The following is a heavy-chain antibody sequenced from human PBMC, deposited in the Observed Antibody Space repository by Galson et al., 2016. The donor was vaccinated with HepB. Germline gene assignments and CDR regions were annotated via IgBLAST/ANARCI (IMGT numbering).Heavy chain of an antibody. D-gene: IGHD1-26*01. CDR1: GDSVSSSSAA. CDR3: ARERVGTVDY. J-gene: IGHJ4*02. Sequence: CAISGDSVSSSSAAWSWIRQSPSRGLEWLGRSFYRSRWFNEYASSVKSRITINADTSNNQVSLQLNSVTSEDTAVYYCARERVGTVDYWGQGTLVTVSS. V-gene: IGHV6-1*01. CDR2: SFYRSRWFN.